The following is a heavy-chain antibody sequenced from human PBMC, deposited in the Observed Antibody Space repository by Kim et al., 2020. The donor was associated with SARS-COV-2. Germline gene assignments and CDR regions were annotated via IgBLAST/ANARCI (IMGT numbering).Heavy chain of an antibody. J-gene: IGHJ4*02. CDR1: GFTFSRAW. V-gene: IGHV3-15*01. CDR3: TTLGENFDWLLCFDY. CDR2: IRSKTDGGSV. Sequence: GGSLRLSCATSGFTFSRAWMSWVRQVPGKGLEWVGRIRSKTDGGSVEYAAHVKGRFTISRDDSTPTLYLQMNSLKVEATAVYYCTTLGENFDWLLCFDYWGRGDLVSVSS. D-gene: IGHD3-9*01.